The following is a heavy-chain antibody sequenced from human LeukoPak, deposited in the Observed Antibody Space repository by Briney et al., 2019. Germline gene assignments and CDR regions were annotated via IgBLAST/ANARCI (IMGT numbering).Heavy chain of an antibody. CDR1: GFTFSSYT. CDR2: ISSSRTYI. J-gene: IGHJ3*02. CDR3: ARELGSGPGDDAFDI. Sequence: GGALRLSCATSGFTFSSYTMNWGRQAPGKGVGWVSSISSSRTYIYHADSVKGRFTISRDNAKNSLYLQMNSLRAEDTAVYYCARELGSGPGDDAFDIWGQGTMVAVSS. D-gene: IGHD3-10*02. V-gene: IGHV3-21*01.